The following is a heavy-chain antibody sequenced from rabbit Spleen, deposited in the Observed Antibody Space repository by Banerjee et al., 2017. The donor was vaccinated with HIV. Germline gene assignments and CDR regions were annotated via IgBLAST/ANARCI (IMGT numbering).Heavy chain of an antibody. CDR1: GVSFSGNSY. CDR2: IDAGSSGFT. CDR3: AGDTGSSFSSGGMDL. D-gene: IGHD8-1*01. Sequence: QEQLEESGGGLVQPEGSLTLTCTASGVSFSGNSYMCWGRPAGGKGVEWIACIDAGSSGFTSFAGWAKGRFTIHNASTTTVIQQMTSLAAAAAASFFGAGDTGSSFSSGGMDLWGPGTLVTVS. V-gene: IGHV1S45*01. J-gene: IGHJ6*01.